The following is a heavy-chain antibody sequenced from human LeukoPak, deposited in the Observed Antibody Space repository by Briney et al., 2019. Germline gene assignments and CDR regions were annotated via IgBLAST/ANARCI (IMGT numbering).Heavy chain of an antibody. V-gene: IGHV6-1*01. CDR1: GDGFSTNNAAA. Sequence: SQTLSLTCVISGDGFSTNNAAAWNWFRQSPSRGLEWMGRTYYRSRWFNEYAISVKSRMLINADTSRNQFSLQLNSVTPEDTAMYYCARGTRNAFDSWGQGTLVTVSS. D-gene: IGHD2-2*01. J-gene: IGHJ4*02. CDR2: TYYRSRWFN. CDR3: ARGTRNAFDS.